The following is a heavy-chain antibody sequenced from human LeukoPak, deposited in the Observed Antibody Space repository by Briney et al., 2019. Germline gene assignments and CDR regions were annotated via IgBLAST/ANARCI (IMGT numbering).Heavy chain of an antibody. D-gene: IGHD3-9*01. J-gene: IGHJ3*02. V-gene: IGHV4-4*07. CDR1: GGSISSYY. CDR2: IYTSGST. CDR3: ARGYDILTGQVGAFDI. Sequence: SETLSLTCTVSGGSISSYYWSWIRQPAGKGLEWIGRIYTSGSTNYNPSLKSRVTMSEDTSKNQFSLKLSSVTAADTAVYYCARGYDILTGQVGAFDIWGQGTMVTVSS.